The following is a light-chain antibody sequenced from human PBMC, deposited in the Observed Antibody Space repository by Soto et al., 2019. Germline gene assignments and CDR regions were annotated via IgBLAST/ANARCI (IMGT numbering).Light chain of an antibody. Sequence: QSVLTQPRSVSGSPGQSVTISCTGTSNDVGAYNYVFWYQHHPGKAPKLLIFDVNKRPSGVPDRFSGSKSGNTASLTISGLQADDEADYHCCSFAGPNSFALDVFGTGTKLTVL. V-gene: IGLV2-11*01. CDR1: SNDVGAYNY. CDR3: CSFAGPNSFALDV. CDR2: DVN. J-gene: IGLJ1*01.